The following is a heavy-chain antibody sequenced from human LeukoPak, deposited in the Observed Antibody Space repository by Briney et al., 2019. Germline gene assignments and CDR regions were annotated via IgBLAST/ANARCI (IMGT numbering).Heavy chain of an antibody. CDR1: GGSFSGYY. Sequence: SETLSLTCAVYGGSFSGYYWGWIRQPPGKGLEWIGSIYYSGSTYYNPSLKSRVTISVDTSKNQFSLKLSSVTAADTAVYYCARDSHGSWSYNWFDPWGQGTLVTVSS. CDR2: IYYSGST. D-gene: IGHD6-13*01. J-gene: IGHJ5*02. V-gene: IGHV4-39*02. CDR3: ARDSHGSWSYNWFDP.